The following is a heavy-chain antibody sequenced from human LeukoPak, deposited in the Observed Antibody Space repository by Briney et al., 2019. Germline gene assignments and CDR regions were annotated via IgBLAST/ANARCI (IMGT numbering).Heavy chain of an antibody. CDR1: GYSFTSYW. CDR2: IYPSDSDT. J-gene: IGHJ4*02. V-gene: IGHV5-51*01. Sequence: GESLKISCKGSGYSFTSYWIGWVRQMPGKGLEWMGIIYPSDSDTRYSPSFQGQVTISADKSISTAYLQWSSLKASDTAMYYCAGLWKRIAVAGGVDYWGQGTLVTVSS. D-gene: IGHD6-19*01. CDR3: AGLWKRIAVAGGVDY.